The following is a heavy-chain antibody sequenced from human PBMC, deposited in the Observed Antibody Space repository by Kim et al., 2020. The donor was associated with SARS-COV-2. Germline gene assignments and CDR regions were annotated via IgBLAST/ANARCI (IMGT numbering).Heavy chain of an antibody. CDR1: GFTFSSYG. CDR2: IWYDGSNK. J-gene: IGHJ6*02. V-gene: IGHV3-30*12. D-gene: IGHD4-17*01. Sequence: GGSLRLSCAASGFTFSSYGMHWVRQAPGKGLEWVSNIWYDGSNKYYADSVKGRFTISRDKSKNTLYLQMNSLRAEDTAVYYCARDSVTWGDYYYYGMDVWGQGTTVTVSS. CDR3: ARDSVTWGDYYYYGMDV.